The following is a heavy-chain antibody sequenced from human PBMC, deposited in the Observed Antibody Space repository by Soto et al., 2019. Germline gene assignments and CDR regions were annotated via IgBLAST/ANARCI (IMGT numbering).Heavy chain of an antibody. J-gene: IGHJ6*02. CDR3: ASPTREWLPPARDYYYGMDV. V-gene: IGHV1-69*06. Sequence: QGQLVQSGAEVKKPGASVKVSCKASGGTFSSYAISWVRQAPGQGLEWMGGIIPIFGTANYAQKFQGRVTITADKSTITAYMELSSLRSEDTAVYYCASPTREWLPPARDYYYGMDVWGQGTTVTVSS. D-gene: IGHD3-3*01. CDR2: IIPIFGTA. CDR1: GGTFSSYA.